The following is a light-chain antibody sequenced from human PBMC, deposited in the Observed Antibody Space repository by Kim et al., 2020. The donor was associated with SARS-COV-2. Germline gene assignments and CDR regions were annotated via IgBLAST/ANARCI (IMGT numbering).Light chain of an antibody. Sequence: DVQLTQSPSTLSASVGDRVTIICRATPRASSWVAWYQQKPGEAPKLLMYDASSLQDGVPSRFSGTGTGTEFTLTISTLKPEDFATYYCHRPGMFGPGTKVDIK. V-gene: IGKV1-5*02. J-gene: IGKJ1*01. CDR2: DAS. CDR1: PRASSW. CDR3: HRPGM.